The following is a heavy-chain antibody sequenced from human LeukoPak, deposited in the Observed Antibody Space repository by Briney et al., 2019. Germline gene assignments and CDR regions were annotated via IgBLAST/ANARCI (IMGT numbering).Heavy chain of an antibody. CDR1: GGSISSYY. CDR3: ARASGSYDFWSGYYTPFAFDI. V-gene: IGHV4-59*01. J-gene: IGHJ3*02. D-gene: IGHD3-3*01. CDR2: IYYSGST. Sequence: SETLSLTCTVSGGSISSYYWSWIRQPPGKGLEWIGYIYYSGSTNYNPSLKSRVTTSVDTSKNQFSLKLSSVTAADTAVYYCARASGSYDFWSGYYTPFAFDIWGQGTMVTVSS.